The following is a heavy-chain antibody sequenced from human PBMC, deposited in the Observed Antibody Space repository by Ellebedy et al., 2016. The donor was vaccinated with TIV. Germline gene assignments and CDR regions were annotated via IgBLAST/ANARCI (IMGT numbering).Heavy chain of an antibody. CDR1: GGSVSSGSYY. J-gene: IGHJ4*02. CDR2: IYYSGST. D-gene: IGHD3-3*01. V-gene: IGHV4-61*01. CDR3: ARGLVSIFGVAPYYFDY. Sequence: GSLRLSXTVSGGSVSSGSYYWRWIRQPPGKGLEWIGYIYYSGSTNYNPSLKSRVTISVDTSKNQFSLKLSSVTAADTAVYYCARGLVSIFGVAPYYFDYWGQGTLVTVSS.